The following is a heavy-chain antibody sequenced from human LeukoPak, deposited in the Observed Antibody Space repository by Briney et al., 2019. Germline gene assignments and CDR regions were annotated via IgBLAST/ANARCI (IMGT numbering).Heavy chain of an antibody. D-gene: IGHD1-14*01. CDR1: GGSISSHY. Sequence: SETLSLTCTVSGGSISSHYWSWIRQPPGKGLEWIGYIYYSRSTNYNPSLKSRVTISVDTSKNQFSLKLSSVTAADTAVYYCARDRITGTTDNWFDPWGQGTLVTVSS. J-gene: IGHJ5*02. CDR3: ARDRITGTTDNWFDP. CDR2: IYYSRST. V-gene: IGHV4-59*11.